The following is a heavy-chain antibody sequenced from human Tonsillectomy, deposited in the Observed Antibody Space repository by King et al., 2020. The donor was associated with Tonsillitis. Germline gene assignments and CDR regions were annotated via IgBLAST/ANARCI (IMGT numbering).Heavy chain of an antibody. CDR1: GFTFSIYG. CDR2: VSYDGDNK. D-gene: IGHD1-1*01. CDR3: AKDHPHGGGNDPDFAFDA. J-gene: IGHJ3*01. Sequence: VQLVESGGGVVQPGRSLRLSCAASGFTFSIYGMHWVRQAPGKGLEWVAVVSYDGDNKYYEDSVKGRFTISRDNSKNTLYLQMNSLRPEDTAVYYCAKDHPHGGGNDPDFAFDAWGQGTVVTVSS. V-gene: IGHV3-30*18.